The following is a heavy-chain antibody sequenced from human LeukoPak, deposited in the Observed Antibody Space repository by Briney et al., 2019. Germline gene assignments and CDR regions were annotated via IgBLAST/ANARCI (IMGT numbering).Heavy chain of an antibody. CDR3: AKDPQYSYGYSYYYYGMDV. Sequence: PGGSLRLSCAASGFTFSSYGMHWVRQAPGKGLEWVAVISYDGSNKYYADSVKGRFTISRDNSKNTLYLQMNSLRAEDTAVYYCAKDPQYSYGYSYYYYGMDVWGQGTTVTVSS. V-gene: IGHV3-30*18. J-gene: IGHJ6*02. D-gene: IGHD5-18*01. CDR1: GFTFSSYG. CDR2: ISYDGSNK.